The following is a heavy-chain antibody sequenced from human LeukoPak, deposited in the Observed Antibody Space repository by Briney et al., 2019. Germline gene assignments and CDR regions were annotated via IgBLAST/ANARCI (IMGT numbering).Heavy chain of an antibody. D-gene: IGHD4-17*01. J-gene: IGHJ4*02. CDR1: GFTFSSYA. CDR2: ISGSGGST. Sequence: GGSLRLSCAASGFTFSSYAMSWVRQAPGKVLEWVSAISGSGGSTYYADSVKGRFTISRDNSKNTLYLQMNSLRAEDTAVYYCAKDLRDYGDYLYYFDYWGQGTLVTVSS. CDR3: AKDLRDYGDYLYYFDY. V-gene: IGHV3-23*01.